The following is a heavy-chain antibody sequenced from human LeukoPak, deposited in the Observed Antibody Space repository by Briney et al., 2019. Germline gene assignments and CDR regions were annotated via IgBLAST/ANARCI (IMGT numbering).Heavy chain of an antibody. J-gene: IGHJ4*02. CDR3: ARHPQGGSGWRPSALYYFDY. CDR2: INPNSGGT. V-gene: IGHV1-2*02. D-gene: IGHD6-19*01. Sequence: GASVKVSCKASGYTFTGYYMHWVRQAPGQGLEWMGWINPNSGGTNYAQKFQGRVTMTRDTSISTAYMELSRLRSDDTAVYYCARHPQGGSGWRPSALYYFDYWGQGTLVTVSS. CDR1: GYTFTGYY.